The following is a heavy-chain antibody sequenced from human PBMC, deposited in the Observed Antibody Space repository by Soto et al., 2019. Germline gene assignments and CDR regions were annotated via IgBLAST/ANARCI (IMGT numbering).Heavy chain of an antibody. V-gene: IGHV4-39*01. CDR2: IYYSGST. J-gene: IGHJ6*02. CDR3: ERHNYYYSGMDV. Sequence: SETLSLTCTVSGGSISSSSYYWGWIRQPPVKGLEWIGSIYYSGSTCYKPSLNIRFTVSVYTSSSEFSLELSSVTSSDTAVYYCERHNYYYSGMDVWGQGNTVTVS. CDR1: GGSISSSSYY.